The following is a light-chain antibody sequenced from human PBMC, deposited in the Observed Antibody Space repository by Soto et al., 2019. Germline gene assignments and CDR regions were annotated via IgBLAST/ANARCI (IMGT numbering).Light chain of an antibody. CDR3: SSYTSISTRLYV. CDR1: SSDVGGYNY. V-gene: IGLV2-14*01. J-gene: IGLJ1*01. CDR2: DVS. Sequence: QSALTQPASVSGSPGQSITISCTGTSSDVGGYNYVSWYQQHPGKAPKLMIYDVSNRPSGVSNRFSGSKSGNTASLTISGLQAEDEADYYCSSYTSISTRLYVFGTGTKVTVL.